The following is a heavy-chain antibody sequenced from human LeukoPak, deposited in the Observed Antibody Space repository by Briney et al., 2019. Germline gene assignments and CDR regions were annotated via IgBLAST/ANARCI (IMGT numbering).Heavy chain of an antibody. V-gene: IGHV3-48*04. Sequence: PGGSLRLSCAASGFTFSSYSMNWVRQAPGKGLEWVSYISSSSSTIYYADSVKGRFTISRDNAKNSLYLQMNSLRAEDTAVYYCARRRAPRYYGMDVWGQGTTVTVSS. J-gene: IGHJ6*02. CDR2: ISSSSSTI. CDR1: GFTFSSYS. CDR3: ARRRAPRYYGMDV.